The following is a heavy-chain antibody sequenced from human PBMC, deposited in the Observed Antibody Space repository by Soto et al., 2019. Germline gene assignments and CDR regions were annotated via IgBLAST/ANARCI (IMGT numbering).Heavy chain of an antibody. Sequence: SVKVSCKASGGTFSSYAISWVRQAPGQGLEWMGGIIPIFGTANYAQKFQGRVTITADESTSTAYMELSSLRSEDTAVYYCASRYCTNGGCSTYFDYWGQGTPATVSS. CDR3: ASRYCTNGGCSTYFDY. J-gene: IGHJ4*02. CDR2: IIPIFGTA. D-gene: IGHD2-8*01. V-gene: IGHV1-69*13. CDR1: GGTFSSYA.